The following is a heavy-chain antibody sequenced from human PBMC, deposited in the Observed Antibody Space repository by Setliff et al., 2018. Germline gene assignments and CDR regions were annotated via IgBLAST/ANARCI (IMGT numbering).Heavy chain of an antibody. D-gene: IGHD3-9*01. CDR2: IYYSGTT. CDR3: ARHGDYDILTGYYNPSYYYYMDV. CDR1: GDSISSSRYY. Sequence: SETLSLTCTVSGDSISSSRYYWAWIRQPPGKGLEWIGNIYYSGTTYSNPSLKSRVTISVDTSKNQFSLKLSSVTAADTAVYYCARHGDYDILTGYYNPSYYYYMDVWGKGTTVTVSS. J-gene: IGHJ6*03. V-gene: IGHV4-39*01.